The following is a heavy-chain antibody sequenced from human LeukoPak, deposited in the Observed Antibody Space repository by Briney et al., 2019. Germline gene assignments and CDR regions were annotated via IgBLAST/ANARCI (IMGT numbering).Heavy chain of an antibody. J-gene: IGHJ6*02. CDR3: ARGRDGSGSYSDPYYYGMDV. Sequence: SETLSLTCAVYGGSFSGYYWSWIRQPPGKRLEWIGEINHSGSTNYNPSLKSRVTISVDTSKNQFSLKLSSVTAADTAVYYCARGRDGSGSYSDPYYYGMDVWGQGTTVTVSS. CDR2: INHSGST. CDR1: GGSFSGYY. V-gene: IGHV4-34*01. D-gene: IGHD3-10*01.